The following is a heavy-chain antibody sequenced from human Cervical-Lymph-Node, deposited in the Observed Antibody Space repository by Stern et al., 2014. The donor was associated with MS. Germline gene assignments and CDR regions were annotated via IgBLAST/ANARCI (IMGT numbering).Heavy chain of an antibody. Sequence: VQLVQSGGGVVQPGRSLRLSCAASGFTFSSYGMHWVRQAPGKGLEWVAVIWYDGSNKYYADSVKGRFTISRDNSKNTLYLQMNSLRAEDTAVYYCASGQYSGSYEDWGQGTLVTVSS. J-gene: IGHJ4*02. CDR3: ASGQYSGSYED. CDR2: IWYDGSNK. CDR1: GFTFSSYG. D-gene: IGHD1-26*01. V-gene: IGHV3-33*01.